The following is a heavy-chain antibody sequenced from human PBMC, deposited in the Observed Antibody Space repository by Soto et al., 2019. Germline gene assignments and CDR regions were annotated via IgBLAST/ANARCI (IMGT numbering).Heavy chain of an antibody. J-gene: IGHJ4*01. D-gene: IGHD3-10*01. CDR3: ARDSGYGSRASVNHYLDY. V-gene: IGHV3-7*01. CDR1: GFTFGSYW. Sequence: EVQLEESGGGLVQPRGSLRLSCAASGFTFGSYWMSWVRQAPGKGPEWLATIKWDASEKKYVDSVKGRFTTSRDNAKNALYLQMDSLRAEDTAAYYCARDSGYGSRASVNHYLDYWGQGTLVTVSS. CDR2: IKWDASEK.